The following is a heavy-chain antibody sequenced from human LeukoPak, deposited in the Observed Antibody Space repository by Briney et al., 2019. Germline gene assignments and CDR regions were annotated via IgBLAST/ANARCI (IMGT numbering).Heavy chain of an antibody. D-gene: IGHD6-19*01. CDR3: ARGGDSSGWYGGYYYYYGMDV. J-gene: IGHJ6*02. CDR1: GFTFSDYY. V-gene: IGHV3-11*04. Sequence: GGSLRLSCAASGFTFSDYYMSWIRQAPGKGLEWVSYISSSGSTIYYADSVKGRFTISRDNAKNSLYLQMNSLRAEDTAVYYCARGGDSSGWYGGYYYYYGMDVWGQGTTVTVSS. CDR2: ISSSGSTI.